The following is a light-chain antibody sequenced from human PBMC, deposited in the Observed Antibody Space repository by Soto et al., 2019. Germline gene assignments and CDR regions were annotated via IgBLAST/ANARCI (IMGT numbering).Light chain of an antibody. CDR3: CSYAGRTTWV. CDR2: EGS. V-gene: IGLV2-23*01. CDR1: SSDVGSYNV. Sequence: QSALTQPASVSGSPGQSITISCTGTSSDVGSYNVVSWYQQHPGKAPKLMIYEGSKRPSGVSNRFSGSKSGNTASLTISGLQAEDEADYYCCSYAGRTTWVFGGGTKVTVL. J-gene: IGLJ3*02.